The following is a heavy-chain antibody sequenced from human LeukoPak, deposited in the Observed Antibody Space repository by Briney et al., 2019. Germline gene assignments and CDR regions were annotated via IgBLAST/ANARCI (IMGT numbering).Heavy chain of an antibody. CDR1: GYTFTSYD. Sequence: ASVKVSCKASGYTFTSYDINWVRQATGQGLEWMGWMNPNSGNTGCAQKFQGRVTMTRNTSISTAYMELSSLRSEDTAVYYCATAVAGERGKFYGMDVWGQGTTVTVSS. J-gene: IGHJ6*02. V-gene: IGHV1-8*01. CDR2: MNPNSGNT. D-gene: IGHD6-19*01. CDR3: ATAVAGERGKFYGMDV.